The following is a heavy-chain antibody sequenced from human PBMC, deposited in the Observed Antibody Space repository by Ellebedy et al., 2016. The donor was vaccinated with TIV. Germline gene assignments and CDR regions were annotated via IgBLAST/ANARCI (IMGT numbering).Heavy chain of an antibody. CDR3: ARAGHRGDYRGDSFHH. D-gene: IGHD4-23*01. CDR1: GESFNGYY. V-gene: IGHV4-34*01. J-gene: IGHJ1*01. CDR2: INHSGST. Sequence: MPSETLSLTFGVYGESFNGYYWSWIRQPPGKGLDWIGDINHSGSTNFNPSLKSRVTMSVDTSKRQFSLNLSPVTAGDTAVYECARAGHRGDYRGDSFHHWGQGTLVTVSS.